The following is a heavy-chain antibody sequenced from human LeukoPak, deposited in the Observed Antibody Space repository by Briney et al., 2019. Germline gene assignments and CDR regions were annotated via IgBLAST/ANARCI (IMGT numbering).Heavy chain of an antibody. V-gene: IGHV1-2*02. CDR1: GYTFTNYY. CDR2: INPDSGGT. Sequence: ASVKVSCKASGYTFTNYYIHWVRQAPGQGLEWMGWINPDSGGTNYAQKFQGRVTMTRDTSISTAYMELSRLRSDDTAVYYCARGGFGSPSFDYWGQGTLVTVSS. D-gene: IGHD5-12*01. J-gene: IGHJ4*02. CDR3: ARGGFGSPSFDY.